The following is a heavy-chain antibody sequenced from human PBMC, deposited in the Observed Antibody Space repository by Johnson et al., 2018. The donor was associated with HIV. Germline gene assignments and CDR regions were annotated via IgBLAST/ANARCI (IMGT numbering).Heavy chain of an antibody. V-gene: IGHV3-11*01. CDR2: ISNSASAI. J-gene: IGHJ3*02. CDR1: GFIFSDYY. Sequence: QVQLVESGGGLVQPGRSLRLSCSASGFIFSDYYLTWIRQAPGKGLEWISYISNSASAIYYADSVKGRFTISRDNAKTSLYLQVNSLKTEDTAVYYCTTEWDGLDAFDIWGQGTMVTVSS. CDR3: TTEWDGLDAFDI. D-gene: IGHD1-14*01.